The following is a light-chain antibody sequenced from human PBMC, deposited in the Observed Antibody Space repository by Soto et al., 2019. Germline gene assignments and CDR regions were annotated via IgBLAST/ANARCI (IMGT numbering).Light chain of an antibody. V-gene: IGKV3-15*01. Sequence: EIVMTQSPATLSVSPGERATLSCRASQSIGTNLAWYQQKPGQAPRHLIYGASTRATGVPARFSGSGSGTEFTLTISSLQSEDFAVYYCQQYNNWPPLTFGGGTKVDIK. CDR1: QSIGTN. J-gene: IGKJ4*01. CDR3: QQYNNWPPLT. CDR2: GAS.